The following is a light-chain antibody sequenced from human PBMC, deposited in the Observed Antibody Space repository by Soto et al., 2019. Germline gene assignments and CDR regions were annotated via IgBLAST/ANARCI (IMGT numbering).Light chain of an antibody. J-gene: IGLJ3*02. CDR2: EVS. V-gene: IGLV2-23*02. Sequence: QSVLTQPASVSGSPGQSITISCTGTSSDVGSYNLVSWYQQHPGKAPKLMIYEVSKRPSGVSNRFSGSKSGNTASLTISGIQAEDEADYYCCSYAGSSTLMFGGGTKVTVL. CDR3: CSYAGSSTLM. CDR1: SSDVGSYNL.